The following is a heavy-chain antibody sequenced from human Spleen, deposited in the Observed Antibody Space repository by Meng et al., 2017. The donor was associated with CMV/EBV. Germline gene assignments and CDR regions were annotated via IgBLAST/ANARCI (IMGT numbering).Heavy chain of an antibody. CDR3: ASVEGGDY. CDR1: GYTFTSYY. J-gene: IGHJ4*02. Sequence: ASVKVSCKASGYTFTSYYMHWVRQAPGQGLEWMGIINPSGGSTSYAQKFQGRVTMTRDTSISTAYMELSRLRSDDTAVYYCASVEGGDYWGQGTLVTVSS. V-gene: IGHV1-46*01. D-gene: IGHD1-26*01. CDR2: INPSGGST.